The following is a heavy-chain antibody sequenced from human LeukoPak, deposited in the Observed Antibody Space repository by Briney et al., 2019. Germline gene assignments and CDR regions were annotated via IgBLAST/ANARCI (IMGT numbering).Heavy chain of an antibody. CDR2: MKYGGDT. V-gene: IGHV4-34*01. CDR1: GGSFSGYD. Sequence: SETLSLTCGVDGGSFSGYDWTWVRQPPGKGLEWIGHMKYGGDTNYNSSLKSRVTISVDTSKNQFSLKVPSVTAADTAVYYCARGLGWKVTPMGLFYMDVWGEGATVTVSS. D-gene: IGHD1-1*01. CDR3: ARGLGWKVTPMGLFYMDV. J-gene: IGHJ6*03.